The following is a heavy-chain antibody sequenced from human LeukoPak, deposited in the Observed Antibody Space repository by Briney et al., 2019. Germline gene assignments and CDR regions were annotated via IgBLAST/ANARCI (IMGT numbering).Heavy chain of an antibody. CDR2: INAADSDT. CDR1: GYSFSTYW. V-gene: IGHV5-51*01. D-gene: IGHD3-3*01. CDR3: ARLRTYYDFRSGSVGYYGMDV. J-gene: IGHJ6*02. Sequence: GESLKISCKGSGYSFSTYWIGWVRQMPGKGLEWMGLINAADSDTRYSPSFQGQVLISVDKSISTAYLQWSSLKASDTAMYYCARLRTYYDFRSGSVGYYGMDVWGQGTTVTVSS.